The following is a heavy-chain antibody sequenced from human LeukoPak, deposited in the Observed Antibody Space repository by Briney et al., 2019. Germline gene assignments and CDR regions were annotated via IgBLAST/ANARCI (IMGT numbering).Heavy chain of an antibody. CDR2: IYYSGSP. Sequence: SETLPLTCTISGGSISSYYWSWIRQPPGKGLEWIGYIYYSGSPNYNPSLKSRVTISVDTSKNQFSLKLTSVTAADTAVYYCAGADKWNDVLDYWGQGTLVTVSS. V-gene: IGHV4-59*13. CDR3: AGADKWNDVLDY. D-gene: IGHD1-20*01. J-gene: IGHJ4*02. CDR1: GGSISSYY.